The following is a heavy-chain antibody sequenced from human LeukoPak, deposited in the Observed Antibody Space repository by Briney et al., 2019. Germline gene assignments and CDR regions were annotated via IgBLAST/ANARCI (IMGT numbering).Heavy chain of an antibody. V-gene: IGHV3-53*01. J-gene: IGHJ4*02. D-gene: IGHD2/OR15-2a*01. Sequence: GGSLRLSCTVSGFTVSSNSMSWVRQAPGKGLEWVSFIYSGGNTHYSDSVKGRYTISRDNSKNTLYLQMNSLRAEDTAVYYCARRAGEYSHPYDYWGQGTLVTVSS. CDR2: IYSGGNT. CDR3: ARRAGEYSHPYDY. CDR1: GFTVSSNS.